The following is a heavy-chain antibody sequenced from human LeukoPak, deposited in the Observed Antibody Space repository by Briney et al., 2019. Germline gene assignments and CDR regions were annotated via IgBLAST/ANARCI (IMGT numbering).Heavy chain of an antibody. CDR2: ISGSGGST. Sequence: PGGSLGLSCAASGFTFSSYAMSWVRQAPGKGLEWVSAISGSGGSTYYADSVKGRFTISRDNSKNTLYLQMNSLRAEDTAVYYCAKDGLPGGGVVPAAMRGSVGDWGQGTLVTVSS. J-gene: IGHJ4*02. D-gene: IGHD2-2*01. CDR3: AKDGLPGGGVVPAAMRGSVGD. CDR1: GFTFSSYA. V-gene: IGHV3-23*01.